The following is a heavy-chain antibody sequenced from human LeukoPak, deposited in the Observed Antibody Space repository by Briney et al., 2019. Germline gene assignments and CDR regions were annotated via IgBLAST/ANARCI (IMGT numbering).Heavy chain of an antibody. CDR3: ARGKAMVRGVMGSWFDP. J-gene: IGHJ5*02. CDR1: GYTFTSYD. D-gene: IGHD3-10*01. CDR2: MNPNSGNT. V-gene: IGHV1-8*01. Sequence: GASVKVSCKASGYTFTSYDFNRVRQATGQGLEWMGWMNPNSGNTGYAQKFQGRVTMTRNTSISTAYMELSSLRSEDTALYYCARGKAMVRGVMGSWFDPWGQGTLVTVSS.